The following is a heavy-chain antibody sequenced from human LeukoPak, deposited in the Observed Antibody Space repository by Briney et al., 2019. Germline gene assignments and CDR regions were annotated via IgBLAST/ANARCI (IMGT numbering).Heavy chain of an antibody. D-gene: IGHD2-21*01. J-gene: IGHJ3*02. CDR1: GGSFTDYY. CDR3: ARGGHIVVVFAFDI. V-gene: IGHV4-59*08. Sequence: SETLSLTCAVYGGSFTDYYWSWIRQPPGKGLEWIGYFYYSGSTTYNPSLKSRVTISVDTSKNQFSLKLSSVTAADTAVYYCARGGHIVVVFAFDIWGQGTMVTVSS. CDR2: FYYSGST.